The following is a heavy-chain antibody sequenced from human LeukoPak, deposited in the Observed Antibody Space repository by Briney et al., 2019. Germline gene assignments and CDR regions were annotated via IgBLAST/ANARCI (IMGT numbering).Heavy chain of an antibody. J-gene: IGHJ6*03. V-gene: IGHV1-2*02. CDR3: AREATVTTNYYYMDV. Sequence: ASVKVSCKASGYTFTGYYMHWVRQAPGQGLEWMGWINPNSGGTSYAQKFQGRVTMTRDTSISTAYMELSRLRSDDTAVYYCAREATVTTNYYYMDVWGKGTTVTVSS. CDR1: GYTFTGYY. CDR2: INPNSGGT. D-gene: IGHD4-11*01.